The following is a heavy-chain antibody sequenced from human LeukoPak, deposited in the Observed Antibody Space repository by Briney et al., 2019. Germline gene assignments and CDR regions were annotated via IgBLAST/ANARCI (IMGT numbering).Heavy chain of an antibody. Sequence: ASVKVSCKASGYTFTGYYMHWVRQAPGQGLEWMGWINPNSGGTNYAQKLQGRVTMTTDTSTSTAYMELRSLRSDDTAVYYCARDQKGGSYYAAFDIWGQGTMVTVSS. D-gene: IGHD1-26*01. CDR3: ARDQKGGSYYAAFDI. V-gene: IGHV1-2*02. J-gene: IGHJ3*02. CDR2: INPNSGGT. CDR1: GYTFTGYY.